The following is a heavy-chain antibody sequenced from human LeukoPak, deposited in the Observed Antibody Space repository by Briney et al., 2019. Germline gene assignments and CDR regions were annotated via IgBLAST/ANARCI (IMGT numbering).Heavy chain of an antibody. CDR1: GGTFSSYA. J-gene: IGHJ4*02. CDR3: ARDTSPGTTVPYY. V-gene: IGHV1-69*01. Sequence: GSSVKVSCKASGGTFSSYAISWVRQAPGQGLEWMGGIIPIFGTANYAQKFQGRVTITADESTSTAYMELSSLRSEDTAMYYCARDTSPGTTVPYYWGQGTLVTVSS. D-gene: IGHD4-17*01. CDR2: IIPIFGTA.